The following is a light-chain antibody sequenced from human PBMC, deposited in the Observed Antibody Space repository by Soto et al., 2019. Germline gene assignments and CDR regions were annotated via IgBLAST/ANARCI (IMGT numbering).Light chain of an antibody. V-gene: IGKV3-15*01. CDR3: LQYNDWPPQLT. CDR1: QSVSSN. J-gene: IGKJ4*01. CDR2: GAS. Sequence: ETVMTQSPATLSVSPGERATLSCRASQSVSSNLAWYQQKLGQAPRLLIYGASTRATDIPARFSGSGSGTEFTLTISSLQPEDFAVYYCLQYNDWPPQLTFGGGTKVEIK.